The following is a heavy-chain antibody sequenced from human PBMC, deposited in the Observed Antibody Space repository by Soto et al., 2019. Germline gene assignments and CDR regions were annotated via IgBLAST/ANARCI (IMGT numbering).Heavy chain of an antibody. CDR2: IHYSGTT. Sequence: SETLSLTCTVSGGSMRNYFWTWIRQPPGKGLEWIGYIHYSGTTSFFPSYTPSLRSRVTISEDTSKNQFSLKLLSVTTADTAVYFCAAGEASSRNLAPYYLDFWGQGTLVTVSS. V-gene: IGHV4-59*01. CDR3: AAGEASSRNLAPYYLDF. D-gene: IGHD6-13*01. J-gene: IGHJ4*02. CDR1: GGSMRNYF.